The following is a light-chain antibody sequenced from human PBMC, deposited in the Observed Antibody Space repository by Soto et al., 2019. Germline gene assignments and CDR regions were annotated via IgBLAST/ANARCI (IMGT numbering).Light chain of an antibody. J-gene: IGKJ1*01. V-gene: IGKV3-15*01. CDR2: GAS. Sequence: ETVMTQSPATLSVSPGERATLSCWASQSVNSNLAWYQQKLGQAPRVLIYGASTRATGIPARFSGSGSETEFILTISSLQPEDSATYYCQHYNTWPWTFGQGTKVDIK. CDR3: QHYNTWPWT. CDR1: QSVNSN.